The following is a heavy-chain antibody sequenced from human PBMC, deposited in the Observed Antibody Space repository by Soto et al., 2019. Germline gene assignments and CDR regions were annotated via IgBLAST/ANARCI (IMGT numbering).Heavy chain of an antibody. CDR1: GFTFSSYA. J-gene: IGHJ4*02. V-gene: IGHV3-23*01. Sequence: GGSLRLSWAASGFTFSSYAMSWVRQAPGKGLEWVSAISGSGGSTYYADSVKGRFTISRDNSKNTLYLQMNSLRAEDTAVYYCAKSMGVAGTCFDYSGPGPLVTVPS. CDR3: AKSMGVAGTCFDY. D-gene: IGHD6-19*01. CDR2: ISGSGGST.